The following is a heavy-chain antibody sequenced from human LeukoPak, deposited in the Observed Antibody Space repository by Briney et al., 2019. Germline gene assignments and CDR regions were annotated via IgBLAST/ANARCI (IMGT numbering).Heavy chain of an antibody. CDR2: MNPNSGNT. CDR3: ARGRAAADNYYYYYMDV. CDR1: GYTFTSYD. V-gene: IGHV1-8*03. J-gene: IGHJ6*03. Sequence: ASVKVSCKASGYTFTSYDINWVRQATGQGLEWMGWMNPNSGNTGYAQKFQGRVTITRNTSISTAYMELSSLRSEDTAVYYCARGRAAADNYYYYYMDVWGKGTTVTVSS. D-gene: IGHD6-13*01.